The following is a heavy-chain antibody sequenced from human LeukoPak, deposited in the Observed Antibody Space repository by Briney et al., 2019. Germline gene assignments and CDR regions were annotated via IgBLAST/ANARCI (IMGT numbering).Heavy chain of an antibody. CDR3: AKGDDDRYCSGVSCYGFDY. V-gene: IGHV3-23*01. D-gene: IGHD2-15*01. Sequence: GGSLRLSCAASGFTFSTYAMSWVRQAPGMGLEWVSGIRGSGGSTNYADSVKGRFTISRDNSMNTLYLQMTSLRAEDTALYYCAKGDDDRYCSGVSCYGFDYWGQGTPVTVSS. J-gene: IGHJ4*02. CDR1: GFTFSTYA. CDR2: IRGSGGST.